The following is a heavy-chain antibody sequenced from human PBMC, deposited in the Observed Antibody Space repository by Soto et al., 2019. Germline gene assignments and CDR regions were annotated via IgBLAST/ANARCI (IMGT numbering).Heavy chain of an antibody. CDR2: ISWNSGSI. J-gene: IGHJ4*02. CDR3: AKDMGPDGYNNPLDY. Sequence: EVQLVESGGGLVQPGRSLRLSCAASGFTFDDYAMHWVRQAPGKGLEWVSGISWNSGSIGYADSVKGRFTISRDNAKNSLYLQMNSLRAEDTALYYCAKDMGPDGYNNPLDYWGQGTLVTVSS. CDR1: GFTFDDYA. V-gene: IGHV3-9*01. D-gene: IGHD5-12*01.